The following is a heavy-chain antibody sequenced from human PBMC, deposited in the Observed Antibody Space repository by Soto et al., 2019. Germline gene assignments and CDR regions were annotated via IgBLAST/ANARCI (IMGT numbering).Heavy chain of an antibody. CDR3: ARETGFLLNLRYCHDTTCPEDY. J-gene: IGHJ4*02. D-gene: IGHD2-8*02. V-gene: IGHV3-7*01. Sequence: EVQLVESGGGLVQPGESLRLSCAASGFTFSSYWMTWVRQAPGKGLEWVANIKQDGGEKYYLDSVKGRFTISRDNAKNSLYLQMNSLRIEDTAVYYCARETGFLLNLRYCHDTTCPEDYWGQGALVTVSS. CDR2: IKQDGGEK. CDR1: GFTFSSYW.